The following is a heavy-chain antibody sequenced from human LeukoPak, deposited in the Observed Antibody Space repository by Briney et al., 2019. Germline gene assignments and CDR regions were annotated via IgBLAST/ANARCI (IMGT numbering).Heavy chain of an antibody. D-gene: IGHD6-13*01. Sequence: PSETLSLTRAVYGGSFSGYYWSWIRQPPGKGLEWIGEINHSGSTNYNPSLKSRVTISVDTSKNQFSLKLSSVTAADTAVYYCARYSSSWYRYWFDPWGQGTLVTVSS. CDR1: GGSFSGYY. V-gene: IGHV4-34*01. CDR3: ARYSSSWYRYWFDP. J-gene: IGHJ5*02. CDR2: INHSGST.